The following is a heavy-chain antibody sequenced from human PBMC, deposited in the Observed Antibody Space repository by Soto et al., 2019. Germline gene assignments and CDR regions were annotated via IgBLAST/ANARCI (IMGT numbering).Heavy chain of an antibody. CDR3: AREYVVATDYYYGIDV. J-gene: IGHJ6*02. V-gene: IGHV1-69*13. CDR2: IIPIFGTA. CDR1: GGTFSSYA. D-gene: IGHD2-15*01. Sequence: SVKVSCKASGGTFSSYAISWVRQAPGQGLEWMGGIIPIFGTANYAQKFQGRVTITADESTSTAYMELSSLRSEDTAVYYCAREYVVATDYYYGIDVCGQRTAVTVSS.